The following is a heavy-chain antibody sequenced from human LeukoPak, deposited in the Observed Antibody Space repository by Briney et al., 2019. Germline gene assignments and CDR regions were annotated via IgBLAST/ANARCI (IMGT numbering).Heavy chain of an antibody. Sequence: SETLSLTCAVYGGSFSGYYWSWIRQPPGKGLEWIGEINHSGSANYNPSLKSRVTISVDTSKNQFSLKLSSVTAADTAVYYCARPRSWYGDYYFDYWGQGTLVTVSS. J-gene: IGHJ4*02. CDR2: INHSGSA. V-gene: IGHV4-34*01. D-gene: IGHD4-17*01. CDR1: GGSFSGYY. CDR3: ARPRSWYGDYYFDY.